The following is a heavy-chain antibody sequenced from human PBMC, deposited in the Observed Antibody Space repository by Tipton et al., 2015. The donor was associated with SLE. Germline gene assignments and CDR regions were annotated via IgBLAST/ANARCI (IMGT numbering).Heavy chain of an antibody. V-gene: IGHV4-61*09. D-gene: IGHD3-10*01. J-gene: IGHJ6*02. CDR1: GGSITNDNHY. Sequence: TLSLTCTVSGGSITNDNHYWSWIRQPAGKGLEWIGEINHSGSTNYNPSLKSRVTISVDTSKNQFSLKLSSVTAADTAVYYCARGGGSYGSGTYYPMDVWGQGTTVTVSS. CDR2: INHSGST. CDR3: ARGGGSYGSGTYYPMDV.